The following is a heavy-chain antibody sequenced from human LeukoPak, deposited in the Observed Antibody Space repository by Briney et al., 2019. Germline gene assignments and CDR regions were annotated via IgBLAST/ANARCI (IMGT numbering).Heavy chain of an antibody. Sequence: GASVKVSCKASGYTFTSYDINWVRQATGQGLEWMGWMNPNRGNTGYAQKFQGRVTMTRNTSISTAYMELSSLRSEDTAVYYCARGSRYGSGSYCGYWGQGTLVTVSS. CDR2: MNPNRGNT. CDR3: ARGSRYGSGSYCGY. CDR1: GYTFTSYD. J-gene: IGHJ4*02. V-gene: IGHV1-8*01. D-gene: IGHD3-10*01.